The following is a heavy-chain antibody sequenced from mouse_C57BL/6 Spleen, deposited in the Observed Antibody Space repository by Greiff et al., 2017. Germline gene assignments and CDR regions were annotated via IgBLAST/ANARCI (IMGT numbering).Heavy chain of an antibody. CDR1: GYAFNSYW. CDR2: IYPGDGDT. Sequence: VHLVESGAELVKPGASVKISCKASGYAFNSYWMNWVKQRPGKGLEWIGQIYPGDGDTNYNGKFKGKATLTADKSSSTAYMQLSSLTSEDSAVYFCARSDSSGYPFAYWGQGTLVTVSA. D-gene: IGHD3-2*02. CDR3: ARSDSSGYPFAY. J-gene: IGHJ3*01. V-gene: IGHV1-80*01.